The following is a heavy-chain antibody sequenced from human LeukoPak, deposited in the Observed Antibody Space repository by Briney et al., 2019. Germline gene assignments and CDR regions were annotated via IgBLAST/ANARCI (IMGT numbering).Heavy chain of an antibody. CDR2: MNPNSGNT. Sequence: ASVKVSCKASGYTFTSYDINWVRQATGQGLEWMGWMNPNSGNTGYAQKFQGRVTMTRNTSISTAYMELCSLRSEDTAVYYCARVSRYCSGGSCYGYYYYYGMDVWGQGTTVTVSS. J-gene: IGHJ6*02. V-gene: IGHV1-8*01. CDR1: GYTFTSYD. D-gene: IGHD2-15*01. CDR3: ARVSRYCSGGSCYGYYYYYGMDV.